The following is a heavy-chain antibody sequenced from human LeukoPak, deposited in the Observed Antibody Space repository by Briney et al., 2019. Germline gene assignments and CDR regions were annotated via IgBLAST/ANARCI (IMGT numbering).Heavy chain of an antibody. D-gene: IGHD3-22*01. Sequence: GGSLRLSCAASGFTFSSYAMSWVRQAPGKGLEWVSAISGSGGSTYYADSVKGRFTISRDNSKNTLYLQMNSLRAEDTALYYCAKGYYYDSSGHLGYWGQGTLVTVSS. V-gene: IGHV3-23*01. CDR2: ISGSGGST. J-gene: IGHJ4*02. CDR1: GFTFSSYA. CDR3: AKGYYYDSSGHLGY.